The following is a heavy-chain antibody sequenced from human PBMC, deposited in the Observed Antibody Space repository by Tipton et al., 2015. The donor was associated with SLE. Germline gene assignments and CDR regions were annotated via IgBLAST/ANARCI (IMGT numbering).Heavy chain of an antibody. CDR3: VRDRSSRDYSFDY. CDR1: GFTFSRYW. V-gene: IGHV3-74*01. CDR2: INTDGTST. D-gene: IGHD6-6*01. Sequence: SLRLSCVASGFTFSRYWMHWVRQVPGKGLVWVSRINTDGTSTSYADSVKGRFTISRDNAKNSLYLQMNSLRAEDTAVYYCVRDRSSRDYSFDYWGQGTLVPVSP. J-gene: IGHJ4*02.